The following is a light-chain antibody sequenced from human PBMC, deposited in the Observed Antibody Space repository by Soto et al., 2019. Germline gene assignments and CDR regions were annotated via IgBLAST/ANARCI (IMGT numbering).Light chain of an antibody. CDR3: LLSYNGPYV. CDR1: SADVGNYNL. J-gene: IGLJ1*01. Sequence: QSSLTQPASVSVSPGQSITISCTGTSADVGNYNLVSWYQQHPGKAPKLMIYEGSKRPSGVSNRFSGSLLGGKAALTLSGAQPEDEAEYYCLLSYNGPYVFGTGTKVTVL. V-gene: IGLV2-14*02. CDR2: EGS.